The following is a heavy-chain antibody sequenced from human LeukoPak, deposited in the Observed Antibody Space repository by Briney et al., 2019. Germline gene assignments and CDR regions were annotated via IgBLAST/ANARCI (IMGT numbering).Heavy chain of an antibody. CDR2: IKSKTDGGAT. Sequence: GGSLRLSCAASGFTFSNAWMSWVRQAPGKGLEWVGRIKSKTDGGATDYAAPVKGGFTISRDDSQNMLYLQMSSLETEDTAMYYCTTRVTGDFGSYFDCWGQGTLVTVSS. V-gene: IGHV3-15*01. D-gene: IGHD7-27*01. CDR1: GFTFSNAW. J-gene: IGHJ4*02. CDR3: TTRVTGDFGSYFDC.